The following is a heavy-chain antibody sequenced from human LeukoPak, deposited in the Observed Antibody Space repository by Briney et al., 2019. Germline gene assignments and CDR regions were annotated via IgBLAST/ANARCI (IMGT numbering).Heavy chain of an antibody. CDR1: GFTLSSYS. CDR2: INSSSSYI. CDR3: ARGTTVVTLDY. J-gene: IGHJ4*02. V-gene: IGHV3-21*01. Sequence: PGGSLRLSCAAYGFTLSSYSMNWVRQAPGKGLEWVSYINSSSSYIYYADSEKGRFTISRDNAKNSLYLQMNSLRAEDTAVYYCARGTTVVTLDYLGQGTLVTVSS. D-gene: IGHD4-23*01.